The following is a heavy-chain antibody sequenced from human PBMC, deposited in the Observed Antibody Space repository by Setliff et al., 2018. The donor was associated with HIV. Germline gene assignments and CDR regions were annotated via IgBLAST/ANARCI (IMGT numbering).Heavy chain of an antibody. CDR2: INTGNENT. CDR3: ARVSGGRPGNYYYAMDV. V-gene: IGHV1-3*04. CDR1: GYTFSQYA. J-gene: IGHJ6*02. Sequence: ASVKVSCKASGYTFSQYALHWVRQAPGQRLVWMGWINTGNENTRYSQKFQGRVSIIRDTSANTAYMELTNLRSDDSAIYYCARVSGGRPGNYYYAMDVWGQGTMVTVSS. D-gene: IGHD1-26*01.